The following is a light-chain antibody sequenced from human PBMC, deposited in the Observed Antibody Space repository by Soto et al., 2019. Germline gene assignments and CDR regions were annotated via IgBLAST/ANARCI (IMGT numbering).Light chain of an antibody. CDR2: DAS. Sequence: VLTQSPDTLSLSPGERATLSCRASQSVRAYLAWYQQKPGQAPRLLIYDASNRATGIPARFSGSGSGTDFTLTISSLEPEDFAVYYCQQRSSWPLTFGGGTNVDI. V-gene: IGKV3-11*01. CDR3: QQRSSWPLT. J-gene: IGKJ4*01. CDR1: QSVRAY.